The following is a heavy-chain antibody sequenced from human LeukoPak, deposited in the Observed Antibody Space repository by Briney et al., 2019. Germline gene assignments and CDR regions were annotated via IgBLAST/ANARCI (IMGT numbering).Heavy chain of an antibody. D-gene: IGHD1-1*01. V-gene: IGHV3-30*18. CDR2: ISYDGSNK. CDR3: AKDPRYNWNDVDGYFDY. CDR1: GFIFSNFG. J-gene: IGHJ4*02. Sequence: GGSLSLSCAASGFIFSNFGMHWVRQAPGKGLEWVAVISYDGSNKYYADSVKGRFTISRDNSKNTLYLQMNSLRAEDTAVYYCAKDPRYNWNDVDGYFDYWGQGTLVTVSS.